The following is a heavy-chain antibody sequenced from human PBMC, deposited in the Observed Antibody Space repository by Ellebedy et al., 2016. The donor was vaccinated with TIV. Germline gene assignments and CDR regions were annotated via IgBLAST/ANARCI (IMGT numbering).Heavy chain of an antibody. CDR1: GFTFNSYA. CDR3: AKDQGYRVSYYGFLDS. V-gene: IGHV3-30*04. Sequence: PGGSLRLSCAASGFTFNSYAMHWVRQAPGKGLEWVAFILFDGSDEHYADSVKGRFTISRDNSNSTLYLQRSSLTVEDTAVYCCAKDQGYRVSYYGFLDSWGQGTLVTVSS. J-gene: IGHJ4*02. CDR2: ILFDGSDE. D-gene: IGHD2-2*01.